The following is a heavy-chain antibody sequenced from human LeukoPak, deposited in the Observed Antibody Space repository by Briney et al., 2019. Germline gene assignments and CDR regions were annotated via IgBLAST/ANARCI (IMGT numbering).Heavy chain of an antibody. CDR3: ARAGSGSAIDY. J-gene: IGHJ4*02. CDR1: GGSFSGYY. D-gene: IGHD3-10*01. Sequence: SETLSLTCAVYGGSFSGYYWSWIRQPPGKGLEWIGEVNQSGSTNYNPSLKSRVTISVDTSKNQFSLKLSSVTAADTAVYYCARAGSGSAIDYWGQGTLVTVSS. CDR2: VNQSGST. V-gene: IGHV4-34*01.